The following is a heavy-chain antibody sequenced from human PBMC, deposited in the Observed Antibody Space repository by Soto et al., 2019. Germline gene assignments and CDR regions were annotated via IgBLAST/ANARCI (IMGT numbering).Heavy chain of an antibody. J-gene: IGHJ4*02. Sequence: TSETLSLTCTVSGGSISSYYWSWIRQPPGKGLEWIGYIYYSGSTNYNPSLKSRVTISVDTSKNQFSLKLSSVTAADTAVYYCARARPSFDYWGQGTLVTVSS. D-gene: IGHD6-6*01. CDR1: GGSISSYY. CDR2: IYYSGST. V-gene: IGHV4-59*01. CDR3: ARARPSFDY.